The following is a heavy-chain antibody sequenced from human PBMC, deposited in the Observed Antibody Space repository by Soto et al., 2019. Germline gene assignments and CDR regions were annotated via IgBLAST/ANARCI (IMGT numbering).Heavy chain of an antibody. V-gene: IGHV1-69*17. CDR2: IIPIIRVT. CDR3: ARESLGAKGADH. CDR1: GDTFNSYL. J-gene: IGHJ4*02. Sequence: QVQLVQSGAEVKRPGSSVKVSCESSGDTFNSYLISWVRQAPGQGLEWMGGIIPIIRVTHYAQKFQGRVTISALMCTGTAYMALTNLGFEDTALYYCARESLGAKGADHWGQGTLVTVSS. D-gene: IGHD3-16*01.